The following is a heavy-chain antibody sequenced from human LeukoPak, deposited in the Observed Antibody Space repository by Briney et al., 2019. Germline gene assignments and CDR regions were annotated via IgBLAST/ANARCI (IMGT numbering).Heavy chain of an antibody. Sequence: GGSLRLSCAASGFTFSSYSMSWVRQAPGKGLEWVSYISSSSTTIYYADSVKGRFTISRDNAKNSLYLQMNSLRDEDTAVYYCAGDLPQATKYYYGMDVWGQGTTVTVSS. CDR2: ISSSSTTI. CDR1: GFTFSSYS. D-gene: IGHD1/OR15-1a*01. CDR3: AGDLPQATKYYYGMDV. V-gene: IGHV3-48*02. J-gene: IGHJ6*02.